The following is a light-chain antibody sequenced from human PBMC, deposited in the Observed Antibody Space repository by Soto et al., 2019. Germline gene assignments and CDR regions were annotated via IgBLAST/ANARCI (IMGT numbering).Light chain of an antibody. J-gene: IGLJ2*01. CDR3: GAWDSSLNVVL. CDR1: SSNIENNY. Sequence: QSVLTQPPSVSAAPGQKFTISCSGSSSNIENNYVSWYQQLPGTAPKLLIYDSDRRPSEIPDRFSGSKSGTSATLGITGLQTGDEADYYCGAWDSSLNVVLFGGGTKVTVL. CDR2: DSD. V-gene: IGLV1-51*01.